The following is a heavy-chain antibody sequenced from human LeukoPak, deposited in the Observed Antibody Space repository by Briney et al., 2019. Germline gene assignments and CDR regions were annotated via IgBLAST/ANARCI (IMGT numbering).Heavy chain of an antibody. CDR1: GGSISSYY. J-gene: IGHJ3*02. CDR3: ARSSGWSKGAFDI. V-gene: IGHV4-59*01. D-gene: IGHD6-19*01. Sequence: SETLSLTCTVSGGSISSYYWSWIRQPPGKGLEWIGYIYYSGSTNYNPSLKSRVTISVDTSKNQFSLKLSSVTAADTAVYYCARSSGWSKGAFDIRGQGTMVTVSS. CDR2: IYYSGST.